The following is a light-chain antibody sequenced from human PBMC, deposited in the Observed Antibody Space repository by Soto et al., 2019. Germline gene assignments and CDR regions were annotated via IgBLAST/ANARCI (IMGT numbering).Light chain of an antibody. Sequence: EIVLTQSPGTLSLSPVERATLSGMASQSVSSSYLAWYQQKPGQAPRLLIYGASNRATGIPDRFTGSGSGTEFTLTISSLQSEDFAVYYCQQYHNWPPWTFGQGTKVDIK. V-gene: IGKV3-20*01. J-gene: IGKJ1*01. CDR1: QSVSSSY. CDR3: QQYHNWPPWT. CDR2: GAS.